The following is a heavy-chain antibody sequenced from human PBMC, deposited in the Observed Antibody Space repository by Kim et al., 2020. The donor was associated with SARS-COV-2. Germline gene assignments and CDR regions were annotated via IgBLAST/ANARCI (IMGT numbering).Heavy chain of an antibody. J-gene: IGHJ4*02. CDR1: GGSISSGGYY. CDR2: IYYSGST. V-gene: IGHV4-31*03. D-gene: IGHD1-26*01. CDR3: AREVPGRSTFDY. Sequence: SETLSLTCTVSGGSISSGGYYWSWIRQHPGKGLEWIGYIYYSGSTYYNPSLKSRVTISVDTSKNQFSLKLSSVTAADTAVYYCAREVPGRSTFDYWGQGTLVTVSS.